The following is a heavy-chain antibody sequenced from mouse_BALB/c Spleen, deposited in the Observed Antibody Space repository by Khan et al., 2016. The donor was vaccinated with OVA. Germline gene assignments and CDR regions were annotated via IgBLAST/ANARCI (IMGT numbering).Heavy chain of an antibody. CDR3: ARGADAMDY. D-gene: IGHD6-1*01. V-gene: IGHV1S135*01. Sequence: IQLVQSGPELVKPGASVKVSCKASGYAFTSYNMHWVKQSHGKSLEWIGYIDPYNGGTSYNQKFKGKATLTVDKSSSTAYMQLNSLTSEDSAVYYCARGADAMDYWGQGTSVTVSS. J-gene: IGHJ4*01. CDR1: GYAFTSYN. CDR2: IDPYNGGT.